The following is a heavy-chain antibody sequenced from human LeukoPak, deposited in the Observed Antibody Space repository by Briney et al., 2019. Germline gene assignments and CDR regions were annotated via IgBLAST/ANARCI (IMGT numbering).Heavy chain of an antibody. J-gene: IGHJ6*02. CDR1: GYMFTSYY. CDR2: IHPSGGST. CDR3: ARDKMDWNYLYYYYGMDV. D-gene: IGHD1-7*01. Sequence: ASVKVSCKASGYMFTSYYMHWVRQAPGQGLEWMGIIHPSGGSTSYAQKFQGRVTMTRDTSTSTVYMELSSLRSEDTAVYYCARDKMDWNYLYYYYGMDVWGQGTTVTVSS. V-gene: IGHV1-46*01.